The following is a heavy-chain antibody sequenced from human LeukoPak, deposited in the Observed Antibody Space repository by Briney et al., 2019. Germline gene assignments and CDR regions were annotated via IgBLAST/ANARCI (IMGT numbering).Heavy chain of an antibody. CDR3: ARHEYSGSYYGLSWFDP. J-gene: IGHJ5*02. Sequence: SGTLPLTCTVFGGSISSSGYYWGWIRQPPGKGLEWIASIYYSGSTYYNPSLKSRVTISVDTSKNQLSLKLSSLTAADTAVYYCARHEYSGSYYGLSWFDPWGQGTLVTVSS. CDR2: IYYSGST. CDR1: GGSISSSGYY. V-gene: IGHV4-39*01. D-gene: IGHD1-26*01.